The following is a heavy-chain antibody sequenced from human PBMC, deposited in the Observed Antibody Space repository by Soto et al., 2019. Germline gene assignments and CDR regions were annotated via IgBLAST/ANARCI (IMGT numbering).Heavy chain of an antibody. J-gene: IGHJ5*02. V-gene: IGHV3-33*01. CDR1: GFTFSSYG. CDR3: ARVGGYDILTAISWFDP. Sequence: GGSLRLSCAASGFTFSSYGMHWVRQAPGKGLEWVAVIWYDGSNKYYADSVKGRFTISRDNSKNTLYLQMNSLRAEDTAVYYCARVGGYDILTAISWFDPWGQGTLVTVSS. CDR2: IWYDGSNK. D-gene: IGHD3-9*01.